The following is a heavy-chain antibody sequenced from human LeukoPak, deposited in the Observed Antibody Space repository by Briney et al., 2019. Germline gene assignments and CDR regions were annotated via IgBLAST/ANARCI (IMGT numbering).Heavy chain of an antibody. J-gene: IGHJ6*02. CDR2: IIPILGIA. Sequence: ASVKVSCKASGGTFSSYAISWVRQAPGQGLEWMGRIIPILGIANYAQKFQGTVTITADKYTRRAYMELRRLRSEDTAVYYCASGLRGYSYGPYYYYGMDVWGQGNTVTVSS. D-gene: IGHD5-18*01. CDR3: ASGLRGYSYGPYYYYGMDV. CDR1: GGTFSSYA. V-gene: IGHV1-69*04.